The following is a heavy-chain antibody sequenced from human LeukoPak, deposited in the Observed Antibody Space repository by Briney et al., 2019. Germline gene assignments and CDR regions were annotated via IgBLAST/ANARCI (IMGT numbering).Heavy chain of an antibody. CDR2: IYYSGST. CDR1: GGSISSYY. D-gene: IGHD3-10*01. V-gene: IGHV4-39*01. J-gene: IGHJ5*02. CDR3: ARHTLYGSGSPDWFDP. Sequence: SETLSLTCTVSGGSISSYYWGWIRQPPGKGLEWIGSIYYSGSTYYNPSLKSRVTISVDTSKNQFSLKLSSVTAADTAVYYCARHTLYGSGSPDWFDPWGQGTLVTVSS.